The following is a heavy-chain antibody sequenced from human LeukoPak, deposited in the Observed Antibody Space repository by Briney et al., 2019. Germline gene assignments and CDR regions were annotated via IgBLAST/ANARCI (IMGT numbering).Heavy chain of an antibody. CDR3: ARVGVEYQLLWSYYYDMDV. Sequence: GASVKVSCKASGGTFSSYAISWVRQAPGQGLEWMGRIIPILGIANYAQKFQGRVTITADKSTSTAYMELSSLRSEDTAVYYCARVGVEYQLLWSYYYDMDVWGQGTTVTVSS. CDR1: GGTFSSYA. CDR2: IIPILGIA. J-gene: IGHJ6*02. V-gene: IGHV1-69*04. D-gene: IGHD2-2*01.